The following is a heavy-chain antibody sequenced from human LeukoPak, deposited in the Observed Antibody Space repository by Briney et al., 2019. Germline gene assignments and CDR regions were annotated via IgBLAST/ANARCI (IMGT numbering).Heavy chain of an antibody. D-gene: IGHD5-12*01. CDR2: INQDGSEE. CDR1: GFTFSNYW. J-gene: IGHJ4*02. Sequence: GGSLRLSCAASGFTFSNYWMSWVRQAPGKGLEWVAHINQDGSEEHYMDSVKARFIISRDNAKNSLSLQMDSLRAEDTAVYYCERDGGVSGYDLLDYWGQGTLVTVSS. CDR3: ERDGGVSGYDLLDY. V-gene: IGHV3-7*01.